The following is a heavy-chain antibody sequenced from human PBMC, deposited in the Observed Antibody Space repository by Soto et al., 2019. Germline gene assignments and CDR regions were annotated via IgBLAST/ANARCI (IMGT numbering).Heavy chain of an antibody. D-gene: IGHD1-26*01. Sequence: QVQLVESGGGVVQPGRSLRLSCAASGFIFSSYTMHWVRQAPGKGLEWVGVITYDGSNQYYADSVKGRFTISRDNSSNMLFLQMNRLRPEDMGVYYCARAPSGRYPGFDYWGQGTLVTVSS. CDR2: ITYDGSNQ. J-gene: IGHJ4*02. CDR3: ARAPSGRYPGFDY. CDR1: GFIFSSYT. V-gene: IGHV3-30-3*01.